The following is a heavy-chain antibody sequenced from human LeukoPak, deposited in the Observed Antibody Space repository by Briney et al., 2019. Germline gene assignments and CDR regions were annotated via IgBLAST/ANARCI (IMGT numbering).Heavy chain of an antibody. V-gene: IGHV4-34*01. CDR2: INHSGST. Sequence: GSXXXXYWSWIRXPPGKGLEWIGEINHSGSTNYNPSLKSRVTISVDTSKNQFSLKLTSVTAADTAVYYCARGDFWSGYYYYYYYGMDVWGQGTTVTVSS. J-gene: IGHJ6*02. CDR3: ARGDFWSGYYYYYYYGMDV. D-gene: IGHD3-3*01. CDR1: GSXXXXY.